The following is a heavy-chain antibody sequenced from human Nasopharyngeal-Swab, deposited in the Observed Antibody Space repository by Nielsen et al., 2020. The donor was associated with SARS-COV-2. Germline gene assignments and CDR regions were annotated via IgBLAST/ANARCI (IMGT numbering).Heavy chain of an antibody. V-gene: IGHV3-13*04. CDR2: IGTAGDT. D-gene: IGHD3-16*02. CDR3: ARGVRSDMITFGGVIAISPFDY. CDR1: GFTFSSYD. J-gene: IGHJ4*02. Sequence: GESLKISCAASGFTFSSYDMHWVRQATGKGLEWVSAIGTAGDTYYPGSVKGRFTRSRENAKNSLYLQMNSLRAGDTAVYYCARGVRSDMITFGGVIAISPFDYWGQGTLVTVSS.